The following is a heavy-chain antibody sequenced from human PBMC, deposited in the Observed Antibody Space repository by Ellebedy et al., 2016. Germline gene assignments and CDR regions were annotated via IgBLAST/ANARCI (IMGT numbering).Heavy chain of an antibody. V-gene: IGHV3-23*01. CDR3: GGLGYDNSAYYGGDYYNGMDV. D-gene: IGHD3-22*01. CDR2: ITDNGGRT. CDR1: GFTFSRYG. J-gene: IGHJ6*02. Sequence: GGSLRLXCVASGFTFSRYGMTWVRQSPGKGLEWVSSITDNGGRTYYADPVKGRFTISRDNSKNMVYMQMNSLRVEDTAVYYCGGLGYDNSAYYGGDYYNGMDVWGQGTTVAVSS.